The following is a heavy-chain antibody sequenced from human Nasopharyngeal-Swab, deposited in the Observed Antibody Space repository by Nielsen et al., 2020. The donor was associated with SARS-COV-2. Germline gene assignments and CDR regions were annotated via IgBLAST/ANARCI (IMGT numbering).Heavy chain of an antibody. CDR2: IYHSGST. Sequence: VRQAPGKGLEWIGEIYHSGSTNYNPSLKSRVTISVDKSKNQFSLKLSSVTAADTAVYYCARAQRGTVTIYYYYGMDVWSQGTTVTVSS. V-gene: IGHV4-4*02. CDR3: ARAQRGTVTIYYYYGMDV. D-gene: IGHD4-17*01. J-gene: IGHJ6*02.